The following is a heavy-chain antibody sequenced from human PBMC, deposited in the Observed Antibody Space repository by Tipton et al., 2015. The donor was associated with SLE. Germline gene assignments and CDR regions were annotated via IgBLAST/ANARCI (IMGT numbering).Heavy chain of an antibody. Sequence: LRLSCTVSGGSISSGDYYWGWIRQPPGSGLEWIGSINDSGNTYYSPSLKSRVTISADTSKNQFSLKLTSVTAADTAVYYCARQPLYYDSRGSSPAYFQSWGQGTPVTVSS. V-gene: IGHV4-39*07. CDR3: ARQPLYYDSRGSSPAYFQS. D-gene: IGHD3-22*01. J-gene: IGHJ1*01. CDR1: GGSISSGDYY. CDR2: INDSGNT.